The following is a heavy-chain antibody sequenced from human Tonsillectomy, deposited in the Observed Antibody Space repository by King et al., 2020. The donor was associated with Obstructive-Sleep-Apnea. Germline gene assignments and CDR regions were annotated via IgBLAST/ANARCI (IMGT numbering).Heavy chain of an antibody. J-gene: IGHJ5*02. Sequence: HVQLVESGGGMVQPGRSLKLSCATSGFTFTTYAFHWIRQAPGKGLEWVAVISYDGRTTDYADSVKGRFIISRDDSKNTVYVQMNSLRPEDTAFYYCARDPRPGVMLRGIEEGRFDPWGQGTLVTVSS. CDR3: ARDPRPGVMLRGIEEGRFDP. CDR2: ISYDGRTT. D-gene: IGHD3-10*01. V-gene: IGHV3-30*04. CDR1: GFTFTTYA.